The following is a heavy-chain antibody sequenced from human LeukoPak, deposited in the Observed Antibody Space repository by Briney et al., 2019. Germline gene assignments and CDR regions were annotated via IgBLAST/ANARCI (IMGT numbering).Heavy chain of an antibody. D-gene: IGHD2-2*01. J-gene: IGHJ4*02. CDR2: ISGSGGST. V-gene: IGHV3-23*01. CDR3: AKSILPFTTSCSFDY. Sequence: GGSLRLSCAASGFTFSSYAMSWGRQAPGKGLEWVSAISGSGGSTYYADSVKGRFTISRDNSKNTLYLQMNSLRAEDTAVYYCAKSILPFTTSCSFDYWGQGTLVTVSS. CDR1: GFTFSSYA.